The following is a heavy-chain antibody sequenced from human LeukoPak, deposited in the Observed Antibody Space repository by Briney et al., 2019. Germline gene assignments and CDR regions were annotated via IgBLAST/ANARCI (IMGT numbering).Heavy chain of an antibody. V-gene: IGHV3-11*01. Sequence: GGSLRLSCAASGFTFSDYYMSWIRQAPGKGLEWVSYISSSGSTIYYADSVKGRFTISRDNAKNSLYLQMNSLRAEDMAVYYCARVHDFWSGYQDYYGMDVWGQGTTVTVSS. J-gene: IGHJ6*02. CDR1: GFTFSDYY. CDR3: ARVHDFWSGYQDYYGMDV. D-gene: IGHD3-3*01. CDR2: ISSSGSTI.